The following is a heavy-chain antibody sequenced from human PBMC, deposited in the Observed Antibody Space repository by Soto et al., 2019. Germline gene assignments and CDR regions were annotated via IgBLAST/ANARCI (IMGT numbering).Heavy chain of an antibody. J-gene: IGHJ4*02. V-gene: IGHV4-34*01. D-gene: IGHD3-22*01. CDR1: GGPFRGYY. CDR2: INHSGST. CDR3: ARAEASARGIYYYDSSGYLDY. Sequence: SETLYLTCAVSGGPFRGYYWSWIRQPPGKGLEWIGEINHSGSTNYNPSLKSRVTISVDTSKNQFSLKLSSVTAADTAVYYCARAEASARGIYYYDSSGYLDYWGQGTLVTVSS.